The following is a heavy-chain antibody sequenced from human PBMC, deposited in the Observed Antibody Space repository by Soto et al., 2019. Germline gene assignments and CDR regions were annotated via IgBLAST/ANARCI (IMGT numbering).Heavy chain of an antibody. J-gene: IGHJ5*02. CDR2: IYWNDDK. V-gene: IGHV2-5*01. Sequence: SGPTLVNPTQTLRLTCAFSGFSLSASGASVGWIRQPPGKALEWLAHIYWNDDKRYNPSLRSRLTISKDTSKNQVVLTFTNMDPADTGTYYCVHRLDVPGLAFDPWGQGTLVTVSS. CDR1: GFSLSASGAS. CDR3: VHRLDVPGLAFDP. D-gene: IGHD3-10*02.